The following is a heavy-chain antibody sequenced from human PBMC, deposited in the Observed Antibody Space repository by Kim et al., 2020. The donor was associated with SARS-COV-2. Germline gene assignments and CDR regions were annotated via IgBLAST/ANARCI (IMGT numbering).Heavy chain of an antibody. J-gene: IGHJ4*02. CDR2: IDADNGNT. CDR1: GYTFTSYA. Sequence: ASVKVSCKASGYTFTSYAFHWVRQAPGQRLEWMGWIDADNGNTKYSQKFQGRVTITRDTSASTAYMELSSLRFEDTAVYYCARNEDYWGQGTLDTVSS. CDR3: ARNEDY. V-gene: IGHV1-3*01.